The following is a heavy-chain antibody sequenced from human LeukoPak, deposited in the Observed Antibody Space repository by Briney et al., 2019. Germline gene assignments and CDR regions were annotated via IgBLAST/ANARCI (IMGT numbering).Heavy chain of an antibody. D-gene: IGHD1-26*01. CDR1: GFTFSSYS. CDR2: ISSSSSYI. CDR3: ARASAPRGATRPPFDP. Sequence: GGSLRLSCAASGFTFSSYSMKGVRRAPGKGLEWVSSISSSSSYIYYADSVKGRFTISRDNAKNSLYLQMNTLRAEDTAVYYCARASAPRGATRPPFDPWGQGTLVTVPS. V-gene: IGHV3-21*01. J-gene: IGHJ5*02.